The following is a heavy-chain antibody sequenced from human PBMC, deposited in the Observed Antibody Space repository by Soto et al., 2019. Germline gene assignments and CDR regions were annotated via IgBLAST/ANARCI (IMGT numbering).Heavy chain of an antibody. J-gene: IGHJ3*02. CDR2: IYYSGST. V-gene: IGHV4-59*01. Sequence: PSETLSLTCPVSGGSISSYYWSWIRQPPGKGLEWIGYIYYSGSTNYNPSLKSRVTISVDTSKNQFSLKLSSVTAADTAVYYCARGGSGYRTSHAFDIWGQGTMVTVSS. CDR1: GGSISSYY. D-gene: IGHD5-12*01. CDR3: ARGGSGYRTSHAFDI.